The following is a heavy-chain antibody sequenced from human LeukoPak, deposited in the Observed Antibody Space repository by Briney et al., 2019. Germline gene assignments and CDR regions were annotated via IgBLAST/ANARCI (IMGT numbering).Heavy chain of an antibody. CDR1: GFTFSSYA. J-gene: IGHJ4*02. CDR3: AKDTRSGFYESKLDW. Sequence: GGSLRLSCAASGFTFSSYAMSWVRQAPGKGLEWVSAISGNGLSPYYADSVKGRFSISRDNSKNTLYLQMNSLRAEDTAVYYCAKDTRSGFYESKLDWWGQGALVTVSS. V-gene: IGHV3-23*01. D-gene: IGHD3/OR15-3a*01. CDR2: ISGNGLSP.